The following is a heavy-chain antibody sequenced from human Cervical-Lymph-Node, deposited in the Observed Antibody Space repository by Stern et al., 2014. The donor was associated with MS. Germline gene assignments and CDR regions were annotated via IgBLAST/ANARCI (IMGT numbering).Heavy chain of an antibody. V-gene: IGHV4-39*01. CDR3: AKHACTGAACPLDL. Sequence: QLVESGPGLVKPSETLSLTCAVSGDSISSYTHYWAWIRQPPGKGLEWIGSVYYSGGTYYNPSLQSPVTISVDTSKNHSPLGLTSVTAADTAVYYCAKHACTGAACPLDLWGQGTLVTVSS. D-gene: IGHD2-8*02. J-gene: IGHJ5*02. CDR2: VYYSGGT. CDR1: GDSISSYTHY.